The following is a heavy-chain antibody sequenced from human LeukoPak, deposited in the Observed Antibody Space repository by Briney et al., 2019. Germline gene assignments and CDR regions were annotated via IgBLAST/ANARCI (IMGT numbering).Heavy chain of an antibody. V-gene: IGHV4-39*07. D-gene: IGHD3-22*01. Sequence: SETLSLTCIVSGGSIRSSGYYRAWIRQPPGKGLEWIGSLSYSGNTYNNPSLKSRVSISVDTSNNQFSLKLNSVTAADTAVYYCAKNYFDSDIIVDDAFDVWGQGTMVSVSS. J-gene: IGHJ3*01. CDR3: AKNYFDSDIIVDDAFDV. CDR1: GGSIRSSGYY. CDR2: LSYSGNT.